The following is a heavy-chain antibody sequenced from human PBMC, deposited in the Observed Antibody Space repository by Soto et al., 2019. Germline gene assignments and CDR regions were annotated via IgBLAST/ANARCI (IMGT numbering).Heavy chain of an antibody. CDR3: ARDQKLNSGYGSVRYYYYGMDV. CDR1: GYSFTGYY. Sequence: ASVKVSCKASGYSFTGYYMHWVRQAPGQGLEWMGWINPNSGGTNYAQKFQGWVTMTRDTSISTSYMELSRLRSDDTAVYYCARDQKLNSGYGSVRYYYYGMDVWGQGTTVTVSS. V-gene: IGHV1-2*04. J-gene: IGHJ6*02. CDR2: INPNSGGT. D-gene: IGHD5-12*01.